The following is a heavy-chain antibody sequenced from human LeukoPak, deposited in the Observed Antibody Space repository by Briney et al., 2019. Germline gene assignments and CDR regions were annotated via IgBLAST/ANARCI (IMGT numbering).Heavy chain of an antibody. V-gene: IGHV3-7*01. CDR2: MKQDGSEK. CDR3: GREFTEGFSVAATD. D-gene: IGHD2-15*01. J-gene: IGHJ4*02. CDR1: GFTFSVYW. Sequence: PGGSLRLSCAASGFTFSVYWMSWVRQAPGKGLEWVANMKQDGSEKYYLDSVKGRFTISRDNAKNSLYLQMNSLRAEDTAVYYCGREFTEGFSVAATDWGQGTLVTVSS.